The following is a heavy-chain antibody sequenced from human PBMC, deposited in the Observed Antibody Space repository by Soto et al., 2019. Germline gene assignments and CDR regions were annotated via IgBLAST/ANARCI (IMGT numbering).Heavy chain of an antibody. CDR3: ARDLVAARVGFDY. J-gene: IGHJ4*02. Sequence: QVQLVESGGGVVQPGRSLRLSCAASGFTFSSYAMHWVRQAPGKGLEWVAVISYDGSNKYYADSVKGRFTISRDNSKNTLYLQMNSLRAEDTAVYYCARDLVAARVGFDYWGQGTLVTVSS. V-gene: IGHV3-30-3*01. CDR2: ISYDGSNK. D-gene: IGHD2-2*01. CDR1: GFTFSSYA.